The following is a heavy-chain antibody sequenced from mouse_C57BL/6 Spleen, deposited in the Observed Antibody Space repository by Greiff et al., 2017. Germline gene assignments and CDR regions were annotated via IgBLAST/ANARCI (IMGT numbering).Heavy chain of an antibody. CDR3: ARRRYYGSSFDY. CDR1: GYTFTDYY. Sequence: VQLQQSGPELVKPGASVKISCKASGYTFTDYYMNWVKQSHGKSLEWIGDINPNNGGTSYNQKFKGKATLTVDKSSSTAYMELRSLTSEDSAVYYCARRRYYGSSFDYWGQGTTLTVSS. J-gene: IGHJ2*01. D-gene: IGHD1-1*01. V-gene: IGHV1-26*01. CDR2: INPNNGGT.